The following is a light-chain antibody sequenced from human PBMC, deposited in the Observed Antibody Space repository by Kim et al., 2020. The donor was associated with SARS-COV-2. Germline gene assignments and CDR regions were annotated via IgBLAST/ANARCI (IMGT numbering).Light chain of an antibody. CDR1: SGYSNYK. Sequence: CTLSSGYSNYKVDWYQQRPGKGPRFVMRVGTGGIVGSKGEGIPDRFSVLGSGLNRYLTIKNLQEEDESDYHCGADHGSGSNFVVVFGRGTQLTAL. V-gene: IGLV9-49*01. CDR3: GADHGSGSNFVVV. J-gene: IGLJ2*01. CDR2: VGTGGIVG.